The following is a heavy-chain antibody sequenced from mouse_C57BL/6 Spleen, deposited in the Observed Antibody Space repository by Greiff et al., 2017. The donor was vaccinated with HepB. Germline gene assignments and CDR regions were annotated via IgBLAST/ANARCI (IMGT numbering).Heavy chain of an antibody. J-gene: IGHJ4*01. CDR1: GYAFSSSW. CDR3: ARSSDGYYGYAMDY. D-gene: IGHD2-3*01. Sequence: VHLVESGPELVKPGASVKISCKASGYAFSSSWMNWVKQRPGKGLEWIGRIYPGDGDTNYNGKFKGKATLTADKSSGTAYMQLSSLTSEDSAVYFCARSSDGYYGYAMDYWGQGTSVTVSS. CDR2: IYPGDGDT. V-gene: IGHV1-82*01.